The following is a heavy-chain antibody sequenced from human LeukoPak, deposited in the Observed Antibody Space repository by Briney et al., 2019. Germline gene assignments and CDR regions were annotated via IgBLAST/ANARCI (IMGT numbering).Heavy chain of an antibody. CDR3: ARDRDYGGRAFDI. J-gene: IGHJ3*02. V-gene: IGHV4-31*03. CDR1: GGSISSGGYY. Sequence: SETLSLTCTVSGGSISSGGYYWSWIRQHPGKGLEWIGYIYYRGSTYYNPSLKSRIIISVDTSKNQFSLKLSSVSAADTAVYYCARDRDYGGRAFDIWGQGTMVTVSS. CDR2: IYYRGST. D-gene: IGHD4-17*01.